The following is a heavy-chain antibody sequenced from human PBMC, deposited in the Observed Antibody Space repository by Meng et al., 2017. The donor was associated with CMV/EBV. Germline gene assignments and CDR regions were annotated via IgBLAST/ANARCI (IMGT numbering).Heavy chain of an antibody. D-gene: IGHD2-15*01. CDR2: IIPILGIA. V-gene: IGHV1-69*10. CDR3: ARVHIVADAIRWDYFDY. J-gene: IGHJ4*02. CDR1: GGSFSSYS. Sequence: SVQVFCKASGGSFSSYSISCVRQAPGQGLEWMGGIIPILGIATYAQKFQGRVTITADKSTSTAYMEPSSLRYEDTAVYYCARVHIVADAIRWDYFDYWGQGTLVTVSS.